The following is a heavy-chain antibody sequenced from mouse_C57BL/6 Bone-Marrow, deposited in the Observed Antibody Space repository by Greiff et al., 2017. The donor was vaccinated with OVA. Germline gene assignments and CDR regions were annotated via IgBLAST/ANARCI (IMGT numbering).Heavy chain of an antibody. Sequence: EVKLQESGGGLVKPGGSLKLSCAASGFPFSDYGMHWVRQAPEKGLEWVAYISSGSSTIYYADTVKGRFTISRDNAKNTLFLQITSLRSEDTAMYYCARYDYDGGFDYWGQGTTLTVSS. J-gene: IGHJ2*01. CDR2: ISSGSSTI. CDR3: ARYDYDGGFDY. D-gene: IGHD2-4*01. V-gene: IGHV5-17*01. CDR1: GFPFSDYG.